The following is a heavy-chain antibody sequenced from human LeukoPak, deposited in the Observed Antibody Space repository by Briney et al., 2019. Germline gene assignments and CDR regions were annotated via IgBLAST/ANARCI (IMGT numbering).Heavy chain of an antibody. CDR1: GGSLSSSNCF. V-gene: IGHV4-39*07. Sequence: PSETLSLTCSVSGGSLSSSNCFWGWIRQPPGKALEWVASIYYTGSTYFNPSLRSRVAISIDTSKSQFSLRLSSVTAADTAVYYCALFEQLVKNAFDIWGQGTMVTVSS. CDR2: IYYTGST. D-gene: IGHD6-13*01. J-gene: IGHJ3*02. CDR3: ALFEQLVKNAFDI.